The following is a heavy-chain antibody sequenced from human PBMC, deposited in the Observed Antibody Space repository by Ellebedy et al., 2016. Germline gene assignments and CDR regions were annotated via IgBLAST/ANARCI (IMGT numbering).Heavy chain of an antibody. Sequence: GESLKISCAASGFTFSSYAMSWVRQAPGKGLEYVSGISGSGGGTYYPDSVKGRFTISRDNSKNTLYLQMNSLSAEDTAVYYCARVREDYSSGWYSDFDYWGQGTLVTVSS. CDR2: ISGSGGGT. D-gene: IGHD6-19*01. CDR3: ARVREDYSSGWYSDFDY. V-gene: IGHV3-23*01. CDR1: GFTFSSYA. J-gene: IGHJ4*02.